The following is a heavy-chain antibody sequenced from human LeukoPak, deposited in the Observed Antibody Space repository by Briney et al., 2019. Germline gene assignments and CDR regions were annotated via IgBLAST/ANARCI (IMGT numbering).Heavy chain of an antibody. CDR3: ARGYYYDSSGYYQSRDAFDI. V-gene: IGHV1-69*06. CDR2: IIPIFGTA. J-gene: IGHJ3*02. CDR1: GGTFSSYA. Sequence: SVKVSCKASGGTFSSYAISWVRQAPGQGLERMGGIIPIFGTANYAQKFQGRVTITADKSTSTAYMELSSLRSEDTAVYYCARGYYYDSSGYYQSRDAFDIWGQGTMVTVSS. D-gene: IGHD3-22*01.